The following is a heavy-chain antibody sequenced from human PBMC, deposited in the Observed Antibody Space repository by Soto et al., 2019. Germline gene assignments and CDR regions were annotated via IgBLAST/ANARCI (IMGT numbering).Heavy chain of an antibody. D-gene: IGHD2-2*01. CDR1: GGTFSSYA. CDR3: ARDLPARTHYYYRMDV. Sequence: SVKVSCKASGGTFSSYAISWVRQAPGQGLEWMGGIIPIFGTANYAQKFQGRVTITADESTSTAYMELSSLRSEDTAVYYCARDLPARTHYYYRMDVWGQGTTVTVSS. CDR2: IIPIFGTA. V-gene: IGHV1-69*13. J-gene: IGHJ6*02.